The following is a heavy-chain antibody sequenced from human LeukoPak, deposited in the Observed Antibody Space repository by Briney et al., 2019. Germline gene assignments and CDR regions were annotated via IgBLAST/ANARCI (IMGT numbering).Heavy chain of an antibody. V-gene: IGHV4-59*12. D-gene: IGHD6-13*01. CDR2: IYYSGST. CDR1: GGSISSYY. CDR3: AREPTGWVFSSSWDHTPYFDY. Sequence: PSETLSLTCTVSGGSISSYYWSWIRQPPGKGLEWIGYIYYSGSTNYNPSLKSRVTISVDTSKNQFSLKLSSVTAADTAVYYCAREPTGWVFSSSWDHTPYFDYWGQGTLVTVSS. J-gene: IGHJ4*02.